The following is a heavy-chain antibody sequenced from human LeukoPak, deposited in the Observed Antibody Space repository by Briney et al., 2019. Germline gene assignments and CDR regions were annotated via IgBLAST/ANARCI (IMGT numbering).Heavy chain of an antibody. D-gene: IGHD2-15*01. V-gene: IGHV3-74*01. CDR3: AREPYCSGGSCYTSGFDC. CDR1: GVTFSRYW. Sequence: GGSLRLSCAASGVTFSRYWMHWVRQAPGRGLVWVSRIKNDGSSTTYADSVKGRFTISRDNAKNTLYLQMNSLRAEDTAVYYCAREPYCSGGSCYTSGFDCWGQGTLVTVSS. J-gene: IGHJ4*02. CDR2: IKNDGSST.